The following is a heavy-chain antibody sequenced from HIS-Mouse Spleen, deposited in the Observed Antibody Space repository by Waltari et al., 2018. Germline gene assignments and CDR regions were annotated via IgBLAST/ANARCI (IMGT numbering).Heavy chain of an antibody. Sequence: QLQLQESGPGLVKPSETLSLTCTFSGGAISSLSSYWGWIRQPPGKGLEWIGSIYYSGSTYYNPSLKSRVTISVDTSKNQFSLKLSSVTAADTAVYYCAREIPYSSSWYDWYFDLWGRGTLVTVSS. CDR2: IYYSGST. D-gene: IGHD6-13*01. V-gene: IGHV4-39*07. J-gene: IGHJ2*01. CDR3: AREIPYSSSWYDWYFDL. CDR1: GGAISSLSSY.